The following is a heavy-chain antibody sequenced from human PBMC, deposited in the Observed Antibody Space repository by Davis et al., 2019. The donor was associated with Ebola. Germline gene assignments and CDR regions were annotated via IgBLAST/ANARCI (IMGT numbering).Heavy chain of an antibody. V-gene: IGHV3-21*06. D-gene: IGHD1-14*01. CDR2: ISGSSTYV. J-gene: IGHJ2*01. CDR3: ARDLPGGDWYFDL. Sequence: GESLKISCAASGSTFSSYSMNWVRQAPGKGLEWVSSISGSSTYVFYADSVKGRFTISRDNAKNLLYLQMNSLRAEDTAVYYCARDLPGGDWYFDLWGRGTLVTVSS. CDR1: GSTFSSYS.